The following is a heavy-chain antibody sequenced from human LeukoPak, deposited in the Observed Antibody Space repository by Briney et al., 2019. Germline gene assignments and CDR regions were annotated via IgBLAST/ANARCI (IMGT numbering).Heavy chain of an antibody. CDR1: GYSFSSYW. V-gene: IGHV5-10-1*01. Sequence: PGESLKISCKGSGYSFSSYWISWVRQMPGKGLEWMGRIDPGDSFTKYRPSLEGRVTISADKSLSTVYLQWSSLKASDIAIYYCARDRGGVSSWVSHWGQGTLVTVSS. J-gene: IGHJ4*02. D-gene: IGHD2-8*02. CDR2: IDPGDSFT. CDR3: ARDRGGVSSWVSH.